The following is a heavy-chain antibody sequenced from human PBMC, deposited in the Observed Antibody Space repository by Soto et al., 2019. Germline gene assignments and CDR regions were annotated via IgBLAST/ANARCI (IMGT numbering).Heavy chain of an antibody. CDR1: GFIFSKAW. CDR2: FKSKSDGGTT. D-gene: IGHD3-10*01. J-gene: IGHJ4*02. V-gene: IGHV3-15*07. CDR3: ATDRGYYGSGSFDY. Sequence: EVQLVESGGGLVKPGGSLRLSCAASGFIFSKAWMNWVRQAPGKGLEWVGRFKSKSDGGTTDHAAPVKGRFTISRDDSKNTLYLQMNSLRIEDTAVYYCATDRGYYGSGSFDYWGKGTMVPVSS.